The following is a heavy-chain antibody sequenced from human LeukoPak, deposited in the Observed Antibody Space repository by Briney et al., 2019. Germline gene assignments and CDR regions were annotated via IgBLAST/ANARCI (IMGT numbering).Heavy chain of an antibody. J-gene: IGHJ6*02. D-gene: IGHD3-22*01. CDR1: GGSFSGYY. Sequence: SETLSLACAVYGGSFSGYYWSWIRQPPGKGLEWIGEINHSGSTNYNPSLKSRVTISVDTSKNQFSLKLSSVTAADTAVYYCARDTYDSSGYYQTHYYYYYYGMDVWGQGTTVTVSS. CDR2: INHSGST. V-gene: IGHV4-34*01. CDR3: ARDTYDSSGYYQTHYYYYYYGMDV.